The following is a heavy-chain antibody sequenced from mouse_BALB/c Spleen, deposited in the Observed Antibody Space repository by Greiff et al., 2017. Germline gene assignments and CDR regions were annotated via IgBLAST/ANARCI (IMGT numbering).Heavy chain of an antibody. CDR1: GFTFSSYT. Sequence: EVQLVESGGGLVQPGGSLKLSCAASGFTFSSYTMSWVRQTPEKRLEWVAYISNGGGSTYYPDTVKGRFTITRDNAKNTLYLQMSSLKSEDTAMYYCARYTTVVATRSAMDYWGQGTSVTVSS. J-gene: IGHJ4*01. D-gene: IGHD1-1*01. CDR3: ARYTTVVATRSAMDY. CDR2: ISNGGGST. V-gene: IGHV5-12-2*01.